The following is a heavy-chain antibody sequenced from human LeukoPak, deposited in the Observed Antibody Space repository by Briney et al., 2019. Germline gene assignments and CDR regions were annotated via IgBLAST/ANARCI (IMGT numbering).Heavy chain of an antibody. D-gene: IGHD3-10*01. CDR1: GYTFTSYG. V-gene: IGHV1-18*01. CDR2: ISAYNGNT. CDR3: ARELRITMVRGVIIKGRSFDY. Sequence: EASVKVSCKASGYTFTSYGISWVRQAPGQGLEWMGWISAYNGNTNYAQKLQGRVTMTTDTSTSTAYMELRSLRSDDTAVYYCARELRITMVRGVIIKGRSFDYWGQGTLVTVSS. J-gene: IGHJ4*02.